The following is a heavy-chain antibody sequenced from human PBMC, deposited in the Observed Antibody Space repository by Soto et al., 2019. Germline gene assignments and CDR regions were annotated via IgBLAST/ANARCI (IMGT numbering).Heavy chain of an antibody. V-gene: IGHV4-59*08. Sequence: PETLSLTCTVSGGSISSYYWSLIRQPPGKGLEWIGYIYYSGSTNYNPSLKSRVTISVDTSKNQFSLKLSSVTAADTAVYYCASFDILTGYYSFNYWGQGTLVTVSS. CDR1: GGSISSYY. CDR2: IYYSGST. D-gene: IGHD3-9*01. J-gene: IGHJ4*02. CDR3: ASFDILTGYYSFNY.